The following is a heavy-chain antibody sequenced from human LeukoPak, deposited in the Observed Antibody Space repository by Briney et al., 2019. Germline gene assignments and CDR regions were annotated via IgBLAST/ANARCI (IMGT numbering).Heavy chain of an antibody. CDR3: ARHAQRYCSSTGCWGGFDY. D-gene: IGHD2-2*01. CDR2: IYYSGST. V-gene: IGHV4-39*01. J-gene: IGHJ4*02. Sequence: SETLSLTCTVSGGSISSSSYYWGWIRQPPGKGLEWIGSIYYSGSTYYNPSLKSRVTISVDTSKNQFSLKLSSVTAADTAVYYCARHAQRYCSSTGCWGGFDYWGQGTLVTVSS. CDR1: GGSISSSSYY.